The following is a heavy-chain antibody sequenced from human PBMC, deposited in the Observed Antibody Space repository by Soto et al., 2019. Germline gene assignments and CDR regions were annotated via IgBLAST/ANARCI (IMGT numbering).Heavy chain of an antibody. CDR1: SGSIGTYF. CDR3: ARGRGGTYDAFDI. Sequence: QVQLRESGPGLVKPSETLSLTCTVSSGSIGTYFWSWIRQPPGKGLEWIGYIYYSGTTNYNPSLKSRVTIFLATSKNPFSLRLSSVTAADTAVYYCARGRGGTYDAFDIWGQGTLVTVSS. D-gene: IGHD1-26*01. V-gene: IGHV4-59*01. CDR2: IYYSGTT. J-gene: IGHJ3*02.